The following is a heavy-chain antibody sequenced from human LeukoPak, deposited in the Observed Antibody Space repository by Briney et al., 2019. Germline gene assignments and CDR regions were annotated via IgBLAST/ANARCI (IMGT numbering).Heavy chain of an antibody. V-gene: IGHV5-51*01. CDR1: GYSFTSYW. J-gene: IGHJ6*02. Sequence: GESLKISCKGSGYSFTSYWIGWVRLMPGKGLEWMGIIYPGDSDTRYSPSFQGQVTISADKSISTAYLQWSSLKASDTAMYYCARHPSYDFWSGYSKVYYYYGMDVWGQGTTVTVSS. CDR2: IYPGDSDT. D-gene: IGHD3-3*01. CDR3: ARHPSYDFWSGYSKVYYYYGMDV.